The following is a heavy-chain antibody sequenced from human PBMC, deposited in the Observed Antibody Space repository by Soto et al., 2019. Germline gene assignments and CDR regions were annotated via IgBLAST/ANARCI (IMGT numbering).Heavy chain of an antibody. D-gene: IGHD3-10*01. J-gene: IGHJ6*02. V-gene: IGHV4-4*07. CDR2: IYASGST. Sequence: QVQLQESGPGLVKPSETLSLTCTVSGDFISSYSWSWIRQSAGKGLEWIGRIYASGSTNYNPILKCRLTISVDTSKNQFSLKLSSVTAADTAVYYCAVLGDFQSSNHAMDAWGQGTTVTVSS. CDR3: AVLGDFQSSNHAMDA. CDR1: GDFISSYS.